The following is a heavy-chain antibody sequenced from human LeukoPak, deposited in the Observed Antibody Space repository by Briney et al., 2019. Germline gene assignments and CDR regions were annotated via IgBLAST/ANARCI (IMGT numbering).Heavy chain of an antibody. CDR2: IKQDGSEK. CDR3: ARVKGLSTFNPFDY. Sequence: PGGSLRLSCAASGFSFSDAWMSWARQIPGKGLEWVANIKQDGSEKYYVDSVKGRFTISRDNAKNSLYLQMNSLRAEDTAVYYCARVKGLSTFNPFDYWGQGTLVTVSS. V-gene: IGHV3-7*01. CDR1: GFSFSDAW. J-gene: IGHJ4*02.